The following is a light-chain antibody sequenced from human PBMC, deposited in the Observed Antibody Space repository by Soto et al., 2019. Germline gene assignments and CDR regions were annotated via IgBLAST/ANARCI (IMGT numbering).Light chain of an antibody. V-gene: IGKV3-11*01. Sequence: EIVLTQSPATLSLSPGERATLSCRASQSISSYLVWYQQRPGQAPRLLIYDASTRATGIPSRFSGSGSGTDFTLTISRLEPEDFAVYYCQQRSDWPPTFGPGTKVEIK. CDR1: QSISSY. CDR2: DAS. J-gene: IGKJ3*01. CDR3: QQRSDWPPT.